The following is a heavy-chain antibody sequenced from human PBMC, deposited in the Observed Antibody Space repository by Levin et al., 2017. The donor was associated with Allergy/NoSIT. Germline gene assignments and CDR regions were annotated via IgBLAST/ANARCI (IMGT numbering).Heavy chain of an antibody. V-gene: IGHV6-1*01. D-gene: IGHD3-22*01. CDR1: GDSVSSNSAA. Sequence: SETLSLTCAISGDSVSSNSAAWNWIRQSPSRGLEWLGRTYYRSKWYNDYAVSVKSRITINPDTSKNQFSLQLNSVTPEDTAVYYCARVGYYDSSGYYYFDYWGQGTLVTVSS. CDR2: TYYRSKWYN. CDR3: ARVGYYDSSGYYYFDY. J-gene: IGHJ4*02.